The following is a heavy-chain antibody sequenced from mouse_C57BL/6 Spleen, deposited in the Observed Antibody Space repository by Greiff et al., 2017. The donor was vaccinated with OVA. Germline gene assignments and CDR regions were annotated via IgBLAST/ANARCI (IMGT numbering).Heavy chain of an antibody. CDR1: GYSITSGYY. Sequence: VQLKQSGPGLVKPSQSLSLTCSVTGYSITSGYYWNWIRQFPGNKLDWRGYISYDGSNNYNPSLKTRNTITRDTSKNQFFLKLNSVTTEDTATYYCCYYYAFAYWGQGTLVTVSA. J-gene: IGHJ3*01. CDR3: CYYYAFAY. CDR2: ISYDGSN. V-gene: IGHV3-6*01. D-gene: IGHD1-1*02.